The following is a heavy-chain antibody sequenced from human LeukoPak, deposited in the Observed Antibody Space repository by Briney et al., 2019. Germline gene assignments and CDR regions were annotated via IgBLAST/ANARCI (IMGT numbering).Heavy chain of an antibody. D-gene: IGHD1-26*01. J-gene: IGHJ4*02. CDR1: GYTLTELS. CDR3: ATYTERGWVGAHDX. V-gene: IGHV1-24*01. Sequence: ASVKVSCKVSGYTLTELSMHWVRQAPGKGLEWMGGFDPEDGETIYAQKFQGRVTMTEDTSTDTAYMELGSLRSEDTAVYYCATYTERGWVGAHDXXXQGTXVTVSS. CDR2: FDPEDGET.